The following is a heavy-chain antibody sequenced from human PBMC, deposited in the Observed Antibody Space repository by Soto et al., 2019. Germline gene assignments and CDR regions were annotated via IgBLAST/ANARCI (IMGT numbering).Heavy chain of an antibody. J-gene: IGHJ6*02. Sequence: RGESLKISCKGSGYSFTSYWISWVRQMPGKGLEWMGRIDPSDSYTNYSPSFQGHVTISADKSISTAYLQWSSLKASDTAMYYCASGSYDSSGSYYYYGMDVWGQGTTVTVSS. CDR3: ASGSYDSSGSYYYYGMDV. CDR2: IDPSDSYT. CDR1: GYSFTSYW. V-gene: IGHV5-10-1*01. D-gene: IGHD3-22*01.